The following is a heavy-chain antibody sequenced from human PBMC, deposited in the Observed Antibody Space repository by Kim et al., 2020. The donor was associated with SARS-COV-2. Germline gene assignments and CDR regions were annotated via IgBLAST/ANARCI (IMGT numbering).Heavy chain of an antibody. Sequence: GGSLRLSCAASGFTFSTYAMSWVRQAPGKGLEWVSVIGSAGATTYYADSVKGRFTISRDNSKNTLYLQMNSLTPEDTAVYYCAKGGTKIGVDPWGQGTLVTVSS. CDR2: IGSAGATT. CDR3: AKGGTKIGVDP. CDR1: GFTFSTYA. V-gene: IGHV3-23*01. J-gene: IGHJ5*02. D-gene: IGHD2-8*01.